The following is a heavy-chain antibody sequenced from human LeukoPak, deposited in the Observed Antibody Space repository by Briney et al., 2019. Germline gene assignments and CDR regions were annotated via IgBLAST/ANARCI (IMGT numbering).Heavy chain of an antibody. CDR2: IYYSGST. CDR3: ARDRFGYGDPPLY. CDR1: GGSISSYY. V-gene: IGHV4-59*01. D-gene: IGHD4-17*01. J-gene: IGHJ4*02. Sequence: SETLSLTCTVSGGSISSYYWSWIRQPPGKGLEWIGYIYYSGSTNYNPSLKSRVTISVDTSKNQFSLKLSSVTAADTAVYYCARDRFGYGDPPLYWGQGTLVTVSS.